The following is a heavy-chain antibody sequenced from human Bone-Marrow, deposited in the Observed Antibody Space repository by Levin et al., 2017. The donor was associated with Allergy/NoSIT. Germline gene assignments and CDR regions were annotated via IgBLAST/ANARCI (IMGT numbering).Heavy chain of an antibody. D-gene: IGHD2-2*01. Sequence: GGSLRLSCKASGGTFSNSPITWVRRAPGHGLEWMGAIIPMFGTPNYAQQFQGRVTITADDSTKTVYMNLNNLRSDDTAVYFCARIYCRSTGCFSPWGQGTLVTVSS. J-gene: IGHJ4*02. CDR1: GGTFSNSP. V-gene: IGHV1-69*01. CDR3: ARIYCRSTGCFSP. CDR2: IIPMFGTP.